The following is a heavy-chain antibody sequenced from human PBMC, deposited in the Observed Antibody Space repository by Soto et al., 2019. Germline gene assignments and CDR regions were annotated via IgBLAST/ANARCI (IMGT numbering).Heavy chain of an antibody. Sequence: EVQLVESGGGLVQPGGSLRLSCAASGFTFSYYWMHWVRQAPGQGLGWVSRIHSDGSSTTYADSVKGRFTISRDNAKNTLYLQMNSLRAEDTAVYYCARGDKGAFDMWGQGTMVSVSS. J-gene: IGHJ3*02. CDR1: GFTFSYYW. D-gene: IGHD2-21*02. V-gene: IGHV3-74*01. CDR3: ARGDKGAFDM. CDR2: IHSDGSST.